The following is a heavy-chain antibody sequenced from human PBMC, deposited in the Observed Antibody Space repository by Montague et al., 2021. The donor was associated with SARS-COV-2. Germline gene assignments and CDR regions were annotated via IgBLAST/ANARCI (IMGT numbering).Heavy chain of an antibody. CDR1: GXSISSSTYY. Sequence: SETLSLTCTVSGXSISSSTYYWGWIRQPPGKGLEWIGSIYYSGSTYYNPSLKSRVTISVDTSKNQFSLKLSSVTAADTAVYYCARRIRHDWDSGRFCSGCDYWGQGTLVTVSS. CDR2: IYYSGST. CDR3: ARRIRHDWDSGRFCSGCDY. V-gene: IGHV4-39*01. D-gene: IGHD3-10*01. J-gene: IGHJ4*02.